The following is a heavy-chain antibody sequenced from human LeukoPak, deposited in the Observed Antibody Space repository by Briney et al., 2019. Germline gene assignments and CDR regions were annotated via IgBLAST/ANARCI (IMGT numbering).Heavy chain of an antibody. CDR2: MNPNSGNT. V-gene: IGHV1-8*01. J-gene: IGHJ4*02. CDR1: GYTFTSYD. CDR3: ARVMGSRPYLKQQLAY. Sequence: ASVKVSCKASGYTFTSYDINWVRLATGQGLEWMGWMNPNSGNTGYAQKFQGRVTMTRNTSISTAYMELSSLRSEDTAVYYCARVMGSRPYLKQQLAYWGQGTLVTVSS. D-gene: IGHD6-13*01.